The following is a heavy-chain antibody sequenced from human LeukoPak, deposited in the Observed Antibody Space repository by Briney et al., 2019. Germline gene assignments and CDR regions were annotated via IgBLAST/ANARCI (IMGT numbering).Heavy chain of an antibody. CDR2: ISYSGST. J-gene: IGHJ4*02. D-gene: IGHD1-1*01. V-gene: IGHV4-61*01. CDR1: GDSINSINKYY. CDR3: VRGGPENDNWRYYVDF. Sequence: PSETLSLTCTVSGDSINSINKYYWSWIRQSPGKGLEWIGYISYSGSTNYNPSLKSRVIISVDTSKNQFSLKMTSVTAADTAVYYCVRGGPENDNWRYYVDFWGQGSLVTVSS.